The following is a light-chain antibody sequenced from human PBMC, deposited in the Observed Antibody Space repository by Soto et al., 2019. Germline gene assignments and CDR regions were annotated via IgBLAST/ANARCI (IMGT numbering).Light chain of an antibody. CDR2: RDT. V-gene: IGLV3-9*01. CDR1: NIGSKN. J-gene: IGLJ1*01. Sequence: SYELTQPLSVSVALGQTASIPCGGNNIGSKNVHWYQQKPGQAPVLVIYRDTYRPSGIPERLSGSNSGNTATLTISRAQAGDGDDYYCQVWDSSTSHFVFGTGTKLTVL. CDR3: QVWDSSTSHFV.